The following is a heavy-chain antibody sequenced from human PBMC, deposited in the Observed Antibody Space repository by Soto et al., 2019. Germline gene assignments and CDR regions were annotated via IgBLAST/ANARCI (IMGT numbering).Heavy chain of an antibody. Sequence: QVQLQESGPGLVKPSQTLSLTCTVSGGSIRSGGYYWNWIRQHPGKGLEWIGYIYYSGSTYYNPSLKSRVTTSVDTSKHQFSLKLTSVTAADTALYYCARDVSGTSDNWYFDLWGRGTLVTVSS. CDR3: ARDVSGTSDNWYFDL. J-gene: IGHJ2*01. D-gene: IGHD1-26*01. CDR1: GGSIRSGGYY. CDR2: IYYSGST. V-gene: IGHV4-31*03.